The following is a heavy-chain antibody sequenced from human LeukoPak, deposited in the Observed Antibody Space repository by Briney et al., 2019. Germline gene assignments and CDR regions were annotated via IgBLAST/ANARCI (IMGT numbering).Heavy chain of an antibody. CDR3: AKASRRWLQSSFDY. D-gene: IGHD5-24*01. CDR1: GFTFSSYG. V-gene: IGHV3-30*18. J-gene: IGHJ4*02. CDR2: ISYDGSNK. Sequence: PGGSLRLSCAASGFTFSSYGMHWVRQAPGKGLEWVAVISYDGSNKYYADSVKGRFTISRDNSKNTLYLQMNSLRAEDTAVYYCAKASRRWLQSSFDYWGQGTLVTVSS.